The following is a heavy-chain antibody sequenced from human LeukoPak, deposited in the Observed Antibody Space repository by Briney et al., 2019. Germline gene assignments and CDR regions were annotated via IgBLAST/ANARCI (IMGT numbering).Heavy chain of an antibody. CDR1: GFMFANFA. J-gene: IGHJ4*02. D-gene: IGHD3-3*01. CDR3: AKTKGDYEYWSGYYKYRFDY. CDR2: ISATGGKT. Sequence: GGSLRLSCESSGFMFANFAMNWVRQAPGKGLEWVSGISATGGKTYDADSVKGRLSISRDNSENTLYLQMNSLRAEDTAIYYCAKTKGDYEYWSGYYKYRFDYWGQGILVTVSS. V-gene: IGHV3-23*01.